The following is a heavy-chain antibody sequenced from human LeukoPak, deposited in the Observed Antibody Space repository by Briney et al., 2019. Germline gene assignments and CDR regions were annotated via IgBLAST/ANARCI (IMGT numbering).Heavy chain of an antibody. D-gene: IGHD3-3*01. V-gene: IGHV4-34*01. CDR3: ARGLLRFLEWQKDWYFDL. Sequence: SETLSLTCAVYGGSFSGYYWSWIRQPPGKGLEWIGEINHSGSTNYNPSLKSRVTISVDTSKNQFSLKLSSVTAADTAVYYCARGLLRFLEWQKDWYFDLWGRGTLVTVSS. CDR1: GGSFSGYY. CDR2: INHSGST. J-gene: IGHJ2*01.